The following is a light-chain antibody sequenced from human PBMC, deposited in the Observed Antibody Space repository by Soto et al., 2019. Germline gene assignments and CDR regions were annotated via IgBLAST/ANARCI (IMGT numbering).Light chain of an antibody. CDR1: QSVNTN. Sequence: EIVMTQSPATLSVSPGESATFSCRASQSVNTNLAWYQLKPGQAPRLLVYGASNRATGIPARFSGSGSGTDFTLTISSLETEDFAVYYCQQRSNWPGTFGKATKA. CDR3: QQRSNWPGT. CDR2: GAS. J-gene: IGKJ1*01. V-gene: IGKV3-11*01.